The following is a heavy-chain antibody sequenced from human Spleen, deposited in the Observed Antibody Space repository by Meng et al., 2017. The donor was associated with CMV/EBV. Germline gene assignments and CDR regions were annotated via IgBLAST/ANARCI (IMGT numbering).Heavy chain of an antibody. J-gene: IGHJ5*02. CDR2: INHSGST. CDR3: ARGLRGYCSSTSCYPLRNWFDP. V-gene: IGHV4-34*01. CDR1: GYS. D-gene: IGHD2-2*03. Sequence: GYSCSWIRQPPGKGLQWIGEINHSGSTNYNPSLKSRVTISVDTSKNQFSLKLSSVTAAGTAVYYCARGLRGYCSSTSCYPLRNWFDPWGQGTLVTVSS.